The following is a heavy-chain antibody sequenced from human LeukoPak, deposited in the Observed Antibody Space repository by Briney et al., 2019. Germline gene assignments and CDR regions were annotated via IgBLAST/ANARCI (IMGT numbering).Heavy chain of an antibody. CDR1: GGSISSGGYY. V-gene: IGHV4-31*02. D-gene: IGHD5-18*01. Sequence: SETLSLTWTVAGGSISSGGYYWSWIRQHPGKGLEWFGYIYYSGSTYYNPSLKSRVTISVDTSKNQFSLKLSSVTAADTAVYYCARMVRRGYSYGWYYFDYWGQGTLVTVSS. CDR3: ARMVRRGYSYGWYYFDY. CDR2: IYYSGST. J-gene: IGHJ4*02.